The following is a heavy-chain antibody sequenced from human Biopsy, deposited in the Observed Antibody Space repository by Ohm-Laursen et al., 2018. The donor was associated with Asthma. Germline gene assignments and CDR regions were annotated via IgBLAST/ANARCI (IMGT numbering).Heavy chain of an antibody. V-gene: IGHV4-30-4*01. Sequence: SQTLSLTYTVSGGSISSGAYYWSWVRQPPGEGLEWIGYIYYIGSTYYNPSLKSRVAISLDTSKNQFSLKLSSVTAADTAVYFCARRGGVRRYFDYWGQGTLVTVSS. CDR1: GGSISSGAYY. J-gene: IGHJ4*02. D-gene: IGHD3-16*01. CDR3: ARRGGVRRYFDY. CDR2: IYYIGST.